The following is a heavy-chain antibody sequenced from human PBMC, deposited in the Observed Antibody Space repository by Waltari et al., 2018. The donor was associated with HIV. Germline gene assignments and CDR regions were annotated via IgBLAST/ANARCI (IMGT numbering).Heavy chain of an antibody. CDR2: INHSGST. CDR3: ASPTYYYDSSGYDAFDI. J-gene: IGHJ3*02. Sequence: QVQLQQWGAGLLKPSETLSLTCAVYGGSFSGYSWSWIRQPPGKGLEWIGEINHSGSTNYNPSLKSRVTISVDTSKNQFSLKLSSVTAADTAVYYCASPTYYYDSSGYDAFDIWGQGTMVTVSS. V-gene: IGHV4-34*01. CDR1: GGSFSGYS. D-gene: IGHD3-22*01.